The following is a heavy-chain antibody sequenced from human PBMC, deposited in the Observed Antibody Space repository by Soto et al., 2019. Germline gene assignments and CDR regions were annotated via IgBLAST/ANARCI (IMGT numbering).Heavy chain of an antibody. CDR2: IKPTGGST. D-gene: IGHD3-10*01. V-gene: IGHV1-46*01. J-gene: IGHJ5*02. CDR3: ARDPGGSGSYYNWFDP. CDR1: GYTFTSYY. Sequence: GASVKVSCKASGYTFTSYYMHWVRQAPGQGLEWMGIIKPTGGSTSYAQKFQGRVTMTRDTSTSTAYMELSSLRSEDTAVYYCARDPGGSGSYYNWFDPWGQGTLVTVSS.